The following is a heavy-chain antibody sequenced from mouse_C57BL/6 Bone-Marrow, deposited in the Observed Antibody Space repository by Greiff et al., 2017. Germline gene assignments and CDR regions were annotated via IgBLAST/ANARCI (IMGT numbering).Heavy chain of an antibody. CDR3: ARGHGYYPYYFDY. CDR1: GFTFSDYG. CDR2: ISSGSSTI. Sequence: EVNVVESGGGLVKPGGSLKLSCAASGFTFSDYGMHWVRQAPEKGLEWVAYISSGSSTIYYADTVKGRFTISRDNAKNTLFLQMTSLRSEDTAMYYCARGHGYYPYYFDYWGQGTTLTVSS. D-gene: IGHD2-3*01. V-gene: IGHV5-17*01. J-gene: IGHJ2*01.